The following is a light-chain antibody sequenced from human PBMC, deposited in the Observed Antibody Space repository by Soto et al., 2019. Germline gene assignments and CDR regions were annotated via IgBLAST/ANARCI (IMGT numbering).Light chain of an antibody. CDR1: QSVSSN. CDR2: GAS. V-gene: IGKV3D-15*01. CDR3: QQYITWPPLLLT. J-gene: IGKJ4*01. Sequence: EIVMTQSPATLSVSPGERATLSCRASQSVSSNLAWYQHKPGQAPRLLIYGASTRATGIPARFSGRGSGTEFTPTISSLQSGDFAVYSCQQYITWPPLLLTFGRGTKVEIK.